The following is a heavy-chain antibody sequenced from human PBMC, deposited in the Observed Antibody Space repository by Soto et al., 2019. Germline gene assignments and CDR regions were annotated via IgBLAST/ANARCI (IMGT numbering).Heavy chain of an antibody. CDR1: GFSLSTSGVG. CDR3: AHSPRLVVTAMLYFDY. J-gene: IGHJ4*02. V-gene: IGHV2-5*02. CDR2: IYWDDDK. D-gene: IGHD2-21*02. Sequence: QITLKESGPPLVKPTQTLTLTCTFSGFSLSTSGVGVGWIRQPPGKALEWLALIYWDDDKRYSPSLKSRLTITKDTSKNQVVLTMTNMDPVDTATYYCAHSPRLVVTAMLYFDYWGQGTLVTVSS.